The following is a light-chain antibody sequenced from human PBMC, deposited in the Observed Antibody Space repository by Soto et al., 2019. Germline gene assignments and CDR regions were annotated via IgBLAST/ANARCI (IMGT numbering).Light chain of an antibody. CDR3: QQLNSYPR. Sequence: DIQMTQSPSSLSASVGDRVTITCRASQDISIYLGWYQQKPGKAPKLLIYAASTLQSGVPSRFSGSGSGTDFTLTISSLQPEDFATYYCQQLNSYPRFGQGTRLEIK. CDR1: QDISIY. J-gene: IGKJ5*01. V-gene: IGKV1-9*01. CDR2: AAS.